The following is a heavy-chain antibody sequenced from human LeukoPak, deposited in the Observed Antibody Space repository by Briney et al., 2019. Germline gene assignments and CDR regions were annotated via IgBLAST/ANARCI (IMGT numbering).Heavy chain of an antibody. Sequence: SETLSLTCTVSGGSISSGGYYWSWIRQHPGKGLEWIGYIYYSGSTFYNPSLKSRVTISVDTSKNQFSLRLSSVTAADTAVYYCARAPLYGGHADWFDPWGQGTLVTVSS. CDR2: IYYSGST. V-gene: IGHV4-31*03. CDR1: GGSISSGGYY. CDR3: ARAPLYGGHADWFDP. J-gene: IGHJ5*02. D-gene: IGHD4-17*01.